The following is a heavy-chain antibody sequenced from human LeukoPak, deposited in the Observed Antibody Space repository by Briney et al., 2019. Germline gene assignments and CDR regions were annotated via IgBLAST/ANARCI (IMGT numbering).Heavy chain of an antibody. CDR2: IYYSGST. CDR3: TMGLRYFDWLYSPHYYYGMDV. V-gene: IGHV4-61*08. Sequence: SETLSLTCTVSGGSISSGGYYWSWIRQHPGKGLEWIGYIYYSGSTNYNPSLKSRVTISVDTSKNQFSLKLSSVTAADTAVYYCTMGLRYFDWLYSPHYYYGMDVWGQGTTVTVSS. D-gene: IGHD3-9*01. J-gene: IGHJ6*02. CDR1: GGSISSGGYY.